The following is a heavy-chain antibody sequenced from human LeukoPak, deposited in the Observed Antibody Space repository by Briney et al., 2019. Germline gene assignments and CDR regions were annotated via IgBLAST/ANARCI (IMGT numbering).Heavy chain of an antibody. CDR3: AKDREGGYDYVWGSYSFDY. Sequence: PGGSLRLSCAASRFTFSSYAMIWVRQAPGKGLEWVSTISGSGLSTYYADSVKGRFTISRDNSKNTVYLQMNSLRAEDTAVYYCAKDREGGYDYVWGSYSFDYWGQGTLVTVSS. CDR2: ISGSGLST. V-gene: IGHV3-23*01. D-gene: IGHD3-16*01. CDR1: RFTFSSYA. J-gene: IGHJ4*02.